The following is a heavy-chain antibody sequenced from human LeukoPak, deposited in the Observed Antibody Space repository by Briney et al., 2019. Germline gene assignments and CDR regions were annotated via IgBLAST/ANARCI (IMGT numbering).Heavy chain of an antibody. CDR3: ARIYAITMVRGVIGWFDP. Sequence: TPSETLSLTCTVSGGSVSSYYWSWIRQPPGKGLEWIGYIYYSGSTNYNPSLKSRVTISVDTSKNQFSLKLSSVTAADTAVYYCARIYAITMVRGVIGWFDPWGQGTLVTVSS. J-gene: IGHJ5*02. CDR1: GGSVSSYY. D-gene: IGHD3-10*01. V-gene: IGHV4-59*02. CDR2: IYYSGST.